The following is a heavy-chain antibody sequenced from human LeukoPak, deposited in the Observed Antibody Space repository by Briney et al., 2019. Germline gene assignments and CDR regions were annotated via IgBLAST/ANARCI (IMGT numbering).Heavy chain of an antibody. CDR2: INPNSGGT. D-gene: IGHD5-18*01. V-gene: IGHV1-2*02. J-gene: IGHJ4*02. CDR1: GYTFTGYY. Sequence: ASVKVSCKASGYTFTGYYMHWVRQAPGQGLEWMGWINPNSGGTNYAQKFQGRVTMTRDTSISTAYMELSRLRSDDTAVYYCARLPGYSYGSDYWGQGTLVTVSS. CDR3: ARLPGYSYGSDY.